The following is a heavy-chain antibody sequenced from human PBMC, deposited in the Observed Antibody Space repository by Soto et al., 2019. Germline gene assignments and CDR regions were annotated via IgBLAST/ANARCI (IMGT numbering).Heavy chain of an antibody. CDR1: GGSISSYY. D-gene: IGHD3-3*01. J-gene: IGHJ5*02. Sequence: SETLSLTCTVSGGSISSYYWSWIRQPPGKGLEWIGYIYYSGSTNYNPSLKSRVTISVDTSKNQFSLKLSSVTAADTAVYYCARVDYDFWSGYPNWFDPWGQGTLVTVSS. CDR2: IYYSGST. V-gene: IGHV4-59*01. CDR3: ARVDYDFWSGYPNWFDP.